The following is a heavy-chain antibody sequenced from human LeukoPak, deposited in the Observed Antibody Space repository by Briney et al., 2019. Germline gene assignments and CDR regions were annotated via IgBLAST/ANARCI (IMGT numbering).Heavy chain of an antibody. CDR2: IYYSGST. J-gene: IGHJ4*02. V-gene: IGHV4-59*08. D-gene: IGHD1-26*01. CDR1: GGSISSYY. CDR3: ARSRVGANDY. Sequence: PSETLSLTCTVSGGSISSYYWSWIRQPPGKGLEWIGYIYYSGSTNYNPSLKSRVTISVDTSKNQFSLKLSSVTAADTAVYYCARSRVGANDYWGQGTLVTASS.